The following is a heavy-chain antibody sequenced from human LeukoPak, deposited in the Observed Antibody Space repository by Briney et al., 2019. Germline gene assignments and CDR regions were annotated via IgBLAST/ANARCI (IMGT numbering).Heavy chain of an antibody. V-gene: IGHV4-61*02. CDR3: ARDWAAAGDYYYYYMDV. Sequence: SQTLSLTCTVSGGSINSGSYSWTWIRQPAGKGLEWIGRIYTSGSTNYKPSLKSRVTISIDMSKNQFSLKLSSVTAADTAVYYCARDWAAAGDYYYYYMDVWGKGTTVTVSS. CDR1: GGSINSGSYS. J-gene: IGHJ6*03. CDR2: IYTSGST. D-gene: IGHD6-13*01.